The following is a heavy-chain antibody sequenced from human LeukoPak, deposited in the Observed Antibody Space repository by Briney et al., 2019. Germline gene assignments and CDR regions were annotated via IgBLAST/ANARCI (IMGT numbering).Heavy chain of an antibody. D-gene: IGHD3-3*01. CDR3: ARRITIFGVAPPGSWFDP. CDR1: GGSISSYY. J-gene: IGHJ5*02. CDR2: IDYSGNT. V-gene: IGHV4-59*08. Sequence: SETLSLTCTVSGGSISSYYWSWIRQPPGKGLEWVWDIDYSGNTNYNPSLKSRVTISVDTSKNQFSLKLSSVTAADTAVYYCARRITIFGVAPPGSWFDPWGQGTLVTVSS.